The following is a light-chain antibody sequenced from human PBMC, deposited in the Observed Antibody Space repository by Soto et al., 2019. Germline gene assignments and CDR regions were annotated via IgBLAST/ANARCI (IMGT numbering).Light chain of an antibody. CDR1: RSSKSS. CDR2: DAS. CDR3: QQYHNWPPYT. Sequence: EIVMTQSPATLSVSPGERATLSCRASRSSKSSLAWYQHKPGQAPRLLIYDASTRATGIPARFSGSGSGTDFTLTINSLQSEDLAIYYCQQYHNWPPYTFGQGTKLEIK. J-gene: IGKJ2*01. V-gene: IGKV3-15*01.